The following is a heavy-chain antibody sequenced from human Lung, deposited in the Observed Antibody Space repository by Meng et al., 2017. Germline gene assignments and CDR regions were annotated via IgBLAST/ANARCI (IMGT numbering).Heavy chain of an antibody. CDR3: AGESGYFEY. CDR2: IRGDGGSI. Sequence: VQVVGAGGGLVQPGGSRRPSFAASGFNFRSYWMHWVRQAPGKGLVWVSRIRGDGGSIVYADSVKGRFTISRDNAKNTLFLQMNSLRAEDTAVYYCAGESGYFEYWGQGILVTVSS. J-gene: IGHJ4*02. V-gene: IGHV3-74*03. CDR1: GFNFRSYW.